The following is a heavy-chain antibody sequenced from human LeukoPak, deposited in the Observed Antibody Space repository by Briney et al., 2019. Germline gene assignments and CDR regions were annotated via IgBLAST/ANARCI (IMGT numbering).Heavy chain of an antibody. Sequence: ASVKVSCKASGGTFSSYAISWVRQAPGQGLEWMGGIIPIFGTANYAQKFQGRVTITTDESTSTAYMELSSLRSEDTAVYYCATFPPRCSSTSCYDYWGQGTLVTVSS. D-gene: IGHD2-2*01. CDR1: GGTFSSYA. CDR2: IIPIFGTA. CDR3: ATFPPRCSSTSCYDY. V-gene: IGHV1-69*05. J-gene: IGHJ4*02.